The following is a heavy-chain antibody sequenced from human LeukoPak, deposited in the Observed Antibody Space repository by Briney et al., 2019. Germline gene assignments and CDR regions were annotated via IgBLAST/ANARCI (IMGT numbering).Heavy chain of an antibody. CDR1: GFTFSSCA. V-gene: IGHV3-23*01. Sequence: GGSLRLSCAASGFTFSSCAMSWVRQAPGKGLEWVSTIIDSGNSLYYADSVEGRFTISRDNSKNTLYLQMNSLRAGDTAVYYCAKEAVRKFDFHYWGQGTLVTVSS. CDR3: AKEAVRKFDFHY. CDR2: IIDSGNSL. D-gene: IGHD1-14*01. J-gene: IGHJ4*02.